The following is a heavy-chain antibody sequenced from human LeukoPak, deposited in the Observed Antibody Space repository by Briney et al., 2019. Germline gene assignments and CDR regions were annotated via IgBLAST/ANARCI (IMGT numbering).Heavy chain of an antibody. CDR2: MNPNSGNT. V-gene: IGHV1-8*02. CDR1: GYTFTSYD. Sequence: ASVKVSCKASGYTFTSYDINWVRQATGQGLEWMGWMNPNSGNTGYAQKFQGRVTMTRNTSISTAYMELSSLRSEDTAVYYCASLHSGSGWPYYCYGMDVWGQGTTVTVSS. CDR3: ASLHSGSGWPYYCYGMDV. J-gene: IGHJ6*02. D-gene: IGHD6-19*01.